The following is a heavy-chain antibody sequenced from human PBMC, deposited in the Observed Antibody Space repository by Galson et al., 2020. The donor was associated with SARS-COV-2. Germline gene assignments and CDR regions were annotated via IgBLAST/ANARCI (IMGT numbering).Heavy chain of an antibody. Sequence: GGSLRLSCAASGFTLSRSAMHWVRQAPGKGLEWVAVISYDGSNKYYADSVKGRFTISRDNSKNTLYLQMNSLRAEDTAVYYCARPYSGSYSSPFDYWGQGTLVTVSS. D-gene: IGHD1-26*01. CDR3: ARPYSGSYSSPFDY. CDR1: GFTLSRSA. V-gene: IGHV3-30*04. CDR2: ISYDGSNK. J-gene: IGHJ4*02.